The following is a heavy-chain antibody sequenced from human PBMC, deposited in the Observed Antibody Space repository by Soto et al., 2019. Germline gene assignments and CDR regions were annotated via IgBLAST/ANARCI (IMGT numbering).Heavy chain of an antibody. CDR1: GDSVSINSAA. J-gene: IGHJ3*02. Sequence: SQTLSLTCAISGDSVSINSAAWNLIRQSPSRGLEWLGRTYYRSKWYNDYAVSVKSRITINPDTSKNQFSLQLNSVTPEDTAVYYCAREVAVAGPSRDAFDIWGQGTMVTVSS. D-gene: IGHD6-19*01. CDR2: TYYRSKWYN. V-gene: IGHV6-1*01. CDR3: AREVAVAGPSRDAFDI.